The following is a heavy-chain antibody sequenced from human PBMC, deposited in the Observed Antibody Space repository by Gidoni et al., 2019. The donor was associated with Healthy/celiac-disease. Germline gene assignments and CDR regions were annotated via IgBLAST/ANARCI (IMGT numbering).Heavy chain of an antibody. Sequence: QVQLVESGGGVVQPGRSLRLSCAASGFTFSSYGMHWVRQAPGKGLEWVAVIWYDGSNKYYADSVKGRFTISRDNSKNTLYLQMNSLRAEDTAVYYCARDGSLRWNWYFDLWGRGTLVTVSS. V-gene: IGHV3-33*01. CDR3: ARDGSLRWNWYFDL. J-gene: IGHJ2*01. CDR2: IWYDGSNK. CDR1: GFTFSSYG. D-gene: IGHD4-17*01.